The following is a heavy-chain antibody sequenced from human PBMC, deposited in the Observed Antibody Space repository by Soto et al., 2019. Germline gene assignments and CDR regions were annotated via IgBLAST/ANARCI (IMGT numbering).Heavy chain of an antibody. CDR3: ARRVGEPLHYFDY. CDR2: IYYSGSA. J-gene: IGHJ4*02. CDR1: GGSISSSSYY. V-gene: IGHV4-39*01. Sequence: SETLSLTCTVSGGSISSSSYYWGWIRQPPGKGLEWIGSIYYSGSAYYNPSVKSRVTISLDTSKNQFSLKLSSVTAADTAVFYCARRVGEPLHYFDYSAQRALVTVSS.